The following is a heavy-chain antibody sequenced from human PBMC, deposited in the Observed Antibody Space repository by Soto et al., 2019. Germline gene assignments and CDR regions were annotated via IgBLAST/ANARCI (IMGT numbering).Heavy chain of an antibody. D-gene: IGHD6-19*01. J-gene: IGHJ4*02. CDR3: VRGSNGWSGIDY. CDR2: ISGDGSST. V-gene: IGHV3-74*01. Sequence: EVQLVESGGGLVQPGGSLGLSCTTTGFTFSYYWMYWVRQVPEKGLVWVSRISGDGSSTYYEDSVKGRFTISRDNGKKMLYLQMNSLRVEDTAVYYCVRGSNGWSGIDYWGQGILVTVS. CDR1: GFTFSYYW.